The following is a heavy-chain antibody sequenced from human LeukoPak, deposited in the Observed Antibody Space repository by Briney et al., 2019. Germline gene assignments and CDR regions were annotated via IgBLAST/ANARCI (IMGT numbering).Heavy chain of an antibody. V-gene: IGHV1-2*02. CDR2: INPNSGDT. J-gene: IGHJ4*02. Sequence: GASVKVSCKASGYTFIGYYMHWVRQAPGQGLEWMGWINPNSGDTNYAQKFQGRVTMTTDTSTSTAYMELRSLRSDDTAVYYCARDAYSHYDYVWGSYRPFDYWGQGTLVTVSS. CDR1: GYTFIGYY. CDR3: ARDAYSHYDYVWGSYRPFDY. D-gene: IGHD3-16*02.